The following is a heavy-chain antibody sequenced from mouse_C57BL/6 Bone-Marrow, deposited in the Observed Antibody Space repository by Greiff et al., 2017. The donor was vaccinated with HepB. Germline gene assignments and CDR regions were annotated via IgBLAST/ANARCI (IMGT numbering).Heavy chain of an antibody. J-gene: IGHJ4*01. CDR3: ARGGNWDEYYVMDY. CDR2: IYPRSGNT. Sequence: VQLQESGAELARPGASVKLSCKASGYTFTSYCMSWVKQRTGQGLEWIGEIYPRSGNTYYNEKFKGKATLTVDKSSSTSYMEVRSLTSEDSAVYFCARGGNWDEYYVMDYWGQGTSVTVSS. D-gene: IGHD4-1*01. CDR1: GYTFTSYC. V-gene: IGHV1-81*01.